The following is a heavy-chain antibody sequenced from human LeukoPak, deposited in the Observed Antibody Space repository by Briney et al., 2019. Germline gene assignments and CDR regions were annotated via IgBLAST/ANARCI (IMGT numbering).Heavy chain of an antibody. CDR2: IKSDGSRT. CDR1: GFTFSSYW. D-gene: IGHD5-12*01. J-gene: IGHJ4*02. Sequence: GGSLRLSCAASGFTFSSYWMHWVRQAPGKGLVWVSHIKSDGSRTTYADSVKGRFTISRDNAKNTLYLQMNSLRAEDTAVYYCTRDRGYTQDYWGQGTLVTVSS. V-gene: IGHV3-74*01. CDR3: TRDRGYTQDY.